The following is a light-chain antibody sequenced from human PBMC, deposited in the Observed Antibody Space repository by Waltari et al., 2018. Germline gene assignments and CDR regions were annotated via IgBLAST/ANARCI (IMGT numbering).Light chain of an antibody. V-gene: IGKV3-20*01. J-gene: IGKJ1*01. Sequence: EIVLTQSSGTLSLSLGETATLSSRASQSVSRTLAWYQQKPGQAPRLLIYDASTRATGLPDRFSGSGSGTVFSLTISRLEPEDFAVYYCQKYGSLPAMFGQGTKVEVK. CDR2: DAS. CDR3: QKYGSLPAM. CDR1: QSVSRT.